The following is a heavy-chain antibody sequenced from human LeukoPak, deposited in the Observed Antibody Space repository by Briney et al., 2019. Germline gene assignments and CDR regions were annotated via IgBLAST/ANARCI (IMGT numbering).Heavy chain of an antibody. CDR2: IYHSGST. J-gene: IGHJ3*02. Sequence: SETLSLTCTVSGYSISSGYYWGWIRQPPGKGLEWIGSIYHSGSTYYNPSPKSRVTISVDTSKNQFSLKLSSVTAADTAVYYCARLLKDAFDIWGQGTMVTVSS. D-gene: IGHD2/OR15-2a*01. V-gene: IGHV4-38-2*02. CDR1: GYSISSGYY. CDR3: ARLLKDAFDI.